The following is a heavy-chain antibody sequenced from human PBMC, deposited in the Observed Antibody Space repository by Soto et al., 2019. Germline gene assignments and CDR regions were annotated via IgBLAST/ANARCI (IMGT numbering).Heavy chain of an antibody. CDR1: GYTFTSYA. Sequence: ASVKVSCKASGYTFTSYAMHWVRQAPGQRLEWMGWINAGNGNTKYSQKFQGRVTITRDTSASTAYMELSSLRSEDTAVYYCARTYSSGWYVRYFDYWGQGTLVTVSS. CDR2: INAGNGNT. D-gene: IGHD6-19*01. CDR3: ARTYSSGWYVRYFDY. V-gene: IGHV1-3*01. J-gene: IGHJ4*02.